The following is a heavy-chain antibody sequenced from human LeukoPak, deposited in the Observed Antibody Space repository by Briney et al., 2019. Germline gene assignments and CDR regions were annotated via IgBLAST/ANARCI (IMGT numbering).Heavy chain of an antibody. CDR3: AKSEKGFGH. CDR1: GYSFTDYW. CDR2: IYPLDSDT. Sequence: GESLKISCKGSGYSFTDYWIGWVRQMPGKGLEWMVIIYPLDSDTRYSPSFRGQVTISADKSISTVYLQWSSLKASDTAIYYCAKSEKGFGHWGQGTLVTVSS. J-gene: IGHJ4*02. V-gene: IGHV5-51*01.